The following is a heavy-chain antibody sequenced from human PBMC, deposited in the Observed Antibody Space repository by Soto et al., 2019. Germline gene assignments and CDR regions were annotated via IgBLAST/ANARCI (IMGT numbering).Heavy chain of an antibody. J-gene: IGHJ4*02. V-gene: IGHV5-51*01. D-gene: IGHD6-19*01. CDR3: ARLGSGWSN. Sequence: GESLKISCEGSGYSFANSWIGWVRQMPGKGLEWMGIIFPADSDTRLSPSFQGQVTISADKSISTAYLQWSSLKASDTAIFYCARLGSGWSNWGQGTQVTVSS. CDR2: IFPADSDT. CDR1: GYSFANSW.